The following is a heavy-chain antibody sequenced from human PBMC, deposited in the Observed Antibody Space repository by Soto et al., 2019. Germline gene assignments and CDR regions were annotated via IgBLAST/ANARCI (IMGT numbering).Heavy chain of an antibody. CDR3: ARALVTPYYYYGMDV. J-gene: IGHJ6*02. CDR1: GYTFTSYY. CDR2: INPSGGST. V-gene: IGHV1-46*01. Sequence: ASVKVSCKASGYTFTSYYMHWVRQAPGQGLEWMGIINPSGGSTSYAQKFQGRVTMTRDTSTSTVYMELSSLRSEDTAVYYCARALVTPYYYYGMDVWGQGTTVTVSS. D-gene: IGHD4-4*01.